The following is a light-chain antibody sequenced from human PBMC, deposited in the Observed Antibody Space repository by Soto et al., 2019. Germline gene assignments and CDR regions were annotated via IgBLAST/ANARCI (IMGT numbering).Light chain of an antibody. J-gene: IGLJ2*01. CDR2: SNN. CDR3: AAXXXSXNGVV. CDR1: SSXIXSNT. V-gene: IGLV1-44*01. Sequence: QAVLTQPPSASGTPGQRVXXXXXGXSSXIXSNTVNWYQQLPGTAPKLLIYSNNQRPSGVPDRFSGSKSGTSASLAISGLQSEDEADYYCAAXXXSXNGVVFGGGTKLTVL.